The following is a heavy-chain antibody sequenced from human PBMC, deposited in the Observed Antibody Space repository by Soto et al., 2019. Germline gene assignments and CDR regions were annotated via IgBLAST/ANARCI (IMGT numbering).Heavy chain of an antibody. Sequence: QVQLVQSGAEVQKPGSSVKVSCKASGGTFSSYAISWVRQAPGQGLEWMGGIIPIFGSANYAQKFQGRVTITADESTSTAYMELSSLRSEDTAVYYCARSTRWEDYYGSGSYYIPGDPWGQGTLVTVSS. CDR2: IIPIFGSA. CDR1: GGTFSSYA. J-gene: IGHJ5*02. CDR3: ARSTRWEDYYGSGSYYIPGDP. V-gene: IGHV1-69*01. D-gene: IGHD3-10*01.